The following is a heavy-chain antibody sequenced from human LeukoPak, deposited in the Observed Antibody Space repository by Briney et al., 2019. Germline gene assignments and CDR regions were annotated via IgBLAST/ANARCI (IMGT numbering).Heavy chain of an antibody. J-gene: IGHJ5*02. CDR1: GGSSSSYY. V-gene: IGHV4-59*08. Sequence: PSETLSLTCTVSGGSSSSYYCSWIRQPPGKGLEWIGYIYYSGSTNYNPSLKSRVTISVDTSKNQFSLKLSSVTAADTAVYYCARVQNTYYDYVWGSYRLPFDPWGQGTLVTVSS. CDR3: ARVQNTYYDYVWGSYRLPFDP. CDR2: IYYSGST. D-gene: IGHD3-16*02.